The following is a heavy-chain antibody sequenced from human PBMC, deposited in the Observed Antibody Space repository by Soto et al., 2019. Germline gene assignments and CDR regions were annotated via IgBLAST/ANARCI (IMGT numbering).Heavy chain of an antibody. CDR1: VFTFNRYA. Sequence: PGGSLRLSCAASVFTFNRYAFHWVRQAPGKGLEWVSAISGGVDSTFYADSVKGRFTISRDNSKNIQYLQMNNLRAEDTAIYYCAVGRVAATPYHYYSGMDVWGQGTTVTVSS. CDR2: ISGGVDST. D-gene: IGHD6-13*01. J-gene: IGHJ6*02. CDR3: AVGRVAATPYHYYSGMDV. V-gene: IGHV3-23*01.